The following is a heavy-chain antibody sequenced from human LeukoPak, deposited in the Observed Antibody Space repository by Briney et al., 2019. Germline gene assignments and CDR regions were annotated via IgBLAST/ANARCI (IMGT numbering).Heavy chain of an antibody. CDR1: GYSFTSYW. CDR2: IYPGDSDT. D-gene: IGHD3-16*01. V-gene: IGHV5-51*01. Sequence: GESLKISCKGSGYSFTSYWIGWVRQMPGKGLEWMGIIYPGDSDTRYGPSFQGQVTISADKSISTAYLQWSSLKASDTAMYYCARGLGPRTSQYYYYGMDVWGQGTTVTVSS. CDR3: ARGLGPRTSQYYYYGMDV. J-gene: IGHJ6*02.